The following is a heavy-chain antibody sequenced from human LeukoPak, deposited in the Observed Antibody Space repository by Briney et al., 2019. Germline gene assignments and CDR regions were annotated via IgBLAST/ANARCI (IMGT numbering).Heavy chain of an antibody. CDR1: GGSISSYY. J-gene: IGHJ4*02. CDR3: ARVHDYGDYGTFDY. V-gene: IGHV4-4*07. CDR2: IYTSGST. Sequence: SETLSLTCTVSGGSISSYYWSWIRQPAGKGLEWIGRIYTSGSTNYNPSLRSRVTMSVDTSKNQFSLKLSSVTAADTAVYYCARVHDYGDYGTFDYWGQGTLVTVSS. D-gene: IGHD4-17*01.